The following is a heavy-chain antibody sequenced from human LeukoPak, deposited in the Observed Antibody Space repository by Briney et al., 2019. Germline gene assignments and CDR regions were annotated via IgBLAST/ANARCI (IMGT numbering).Heavy chain of an antibody. Sequence: GGSLTLSCAPSGLTFSSSWMHWVRQPPGKGLEWVSSISGSSSDIYYADSVKGRFTISRDNAKNSLYLQINSLRAEDTAIYYCARRGYYDSSGYDYWGQGTLVTVSS. V-gene: IGHV3-21*01. D-gene: IGHD3-22*01. CDR3: ARRGYYDSSGYDY. J-gene: IGHJ4*02. CDR2: ISGSSSDI. CDR1: GLTFSSSW.